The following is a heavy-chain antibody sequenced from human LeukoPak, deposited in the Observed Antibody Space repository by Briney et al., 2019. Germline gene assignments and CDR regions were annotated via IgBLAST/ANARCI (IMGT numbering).Heavy chain of an antibody. CDR2: IRFDGSNR. J-gene: IGHJ6*03. V-gene: IGHV3-30*02. Sequence: GGSLRLSCAASEFTFGFYGMHWVRQAPGEGLEWVAFIRFDGSNRYYADSVKGRFTISRDNAKNSLYLQMNSLRADDTAVYYCARSRKGYQLLSTNRDYYYMDVWGKGTTVTLSS. D-gene: IGHD2-2*01. CDR3: ARSRKGYQLLSTNRDYYYMDV. CDR1: EFTFGFYG.